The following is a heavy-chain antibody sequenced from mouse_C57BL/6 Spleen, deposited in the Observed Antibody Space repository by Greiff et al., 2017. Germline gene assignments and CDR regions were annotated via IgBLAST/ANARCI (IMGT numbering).Heavy chain of an antibody. D-gene: IGHD4-1*01. CDR3: TRGNWDWYFDV. J-gene: IGHJ1*03. CDR2: ISSGSDYI. Sequence: EVMLVESGEGLVKPGGSLKLSCAASGFTFSSYAMSWVRQTPEKRLEWVAYISSGSDYIYYADTVKGRFTISSDNARNTLCLRMSSVKSENTAMDYCTRGNWDWYFDVWGTGTTVTVSS. CDR1: GFTFSSYA. V-gene: IGHV5-9-1*02.